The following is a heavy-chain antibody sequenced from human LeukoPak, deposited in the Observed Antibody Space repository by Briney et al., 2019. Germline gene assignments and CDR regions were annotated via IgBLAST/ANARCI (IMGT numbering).Heavy chain of an antibody. D-gene: IGHD6-19*01. CDR2: IYTTGST. V-gene: IGHV4-4*07. CDR3: ASASGY. Sequence: SETLSLTCSVSGDSISSDYWSWIRQLAGKGLEWIGRIYTTGSTNYNPSLKSRVTMSVDMSKNQFSLKLSSATAADTAVYYCASASGYWGQGTLVTVSS. CDR1: GDSISSDY. J-gene: IGHJ4*02.